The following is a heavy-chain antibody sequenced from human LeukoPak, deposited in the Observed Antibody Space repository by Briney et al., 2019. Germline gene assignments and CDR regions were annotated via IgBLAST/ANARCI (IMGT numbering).Heavy chain of an antibody. D-gene: IGHD6-19*01. CDR1: GGSISGSTYY. V-gene: IGHV4-39*01. CDR2: IYYSGGT. Sequence: KTSETLSLTCTVSGGSISGSTYYWGWIRQPPGQGLEWIGNIYYSGGTNYNPSLESRVTMSVDTSKNQFSLKLSSVTATDTAVYYCARRVPRAVAFDIWGQGTMVTVSS. J-gene: IGHJ3*02. CDR3: ARRVPRAVAFDI.